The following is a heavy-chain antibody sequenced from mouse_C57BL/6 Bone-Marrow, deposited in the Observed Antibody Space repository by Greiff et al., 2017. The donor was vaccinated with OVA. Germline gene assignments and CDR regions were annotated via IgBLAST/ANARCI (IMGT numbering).Heavy chain of an antibody. D-gene: IGHD1-1*01. V-gene: IGHV1-80*01. CDR2: IYPGDGDT. J-gene: IGHJ1*03. Sequence: VQLQQSGAELVKPGASVKISCKASGYAFSSYWMNWVKQRPGKGLEWIGQIYPGDGDTNYNGKFKGKATLTADKSSSTAYMQLSSLTSEDSAVYFCARSPYGSSYYWYFDVWGTGTTVTVSS. CDR1: GYAFSSYW. CDR3: ARSPYGSSYYWYFDV.